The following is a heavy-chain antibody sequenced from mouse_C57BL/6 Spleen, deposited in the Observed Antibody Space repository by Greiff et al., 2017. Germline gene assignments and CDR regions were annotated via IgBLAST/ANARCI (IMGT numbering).Heavy chain of an antibody. CDR3: ARRGGNSWFAY. J-gene: IGHJ3*01. CDR2: INPNNGGT. CDR1: GYTFTDYN. Sequence: VQLQQSGPELVKPGASVKIPCKASGYTFTDYNMDWVKQSHGKSLEWIGAINPNNGGTIYNQKFKGKATLTVDKSSSTAYMELRSLTSEDTAVYYCARRGGNSWFAYWGQGTLVTVSA. V-gene: IGHV1-18*01. D-gene: IGHD2-1*01.